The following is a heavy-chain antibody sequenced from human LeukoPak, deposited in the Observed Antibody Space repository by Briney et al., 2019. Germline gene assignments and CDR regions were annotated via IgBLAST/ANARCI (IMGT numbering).Heavy chain of an antibody. D-gene: IGHD5-24*01. V-gene: IGHV3-53*01. CDR3: ARGAGYNYPYYFDY. Sequence: GGSLRLSCAASGFNVSNNYMSWVRQAPGKGLEWVSVIYRGGSTYYADSVKGRFIMSRDNSKNTVYLQMDSLRAEDTAVYYCARGAGYNYPYYFDYWGQGTLVTVSS. CDR2: IYRGGST. J-gene: IGHJ4*02. CDR1: GFNVSNNY.